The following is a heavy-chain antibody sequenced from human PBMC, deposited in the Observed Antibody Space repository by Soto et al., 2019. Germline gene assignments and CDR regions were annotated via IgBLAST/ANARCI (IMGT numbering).Heavy chain of an antibody. J-gene: IGHJ4*02. Sequence: ETLSLTCTVSGGSISSSSYYWGWIRQPPGKGLEWIGSIYYSGSTYYNPSLKSRVTISVDTSKNQFSLKLSSVTAADTAVYYCARHMDGYCSGGRCWPISHWGQGTLVTVSS. CDR2: IYYSGST. V-gene: IGHV4-39*01. CDR3: ARHMDGYCSGGRCWPISH. CDR1: GGSISSSSYY. D-gene: IGHD2-15*01.